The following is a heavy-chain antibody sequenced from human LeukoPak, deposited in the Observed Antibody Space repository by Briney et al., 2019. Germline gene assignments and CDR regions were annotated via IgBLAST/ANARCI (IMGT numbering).Heavy chain of an antibody. J-gene: IGHJ4*02. CDR2: IYYSGST. CDR3: ARADYYDSSGYSG. V-gene: IGHV4-59*01. D-gene: IGHD3-22*01. CDR1: GGSISSYY. Sequence: SETLSLTCTVSGGSISSYYWSWIRQPPGKGLEWIGYIYYSGSTNYNPSLKSRVTISVDTSKSQFSLKLSSVTAADTAVYYCARADYYDSSGYSGWGQGTLVTVSS.